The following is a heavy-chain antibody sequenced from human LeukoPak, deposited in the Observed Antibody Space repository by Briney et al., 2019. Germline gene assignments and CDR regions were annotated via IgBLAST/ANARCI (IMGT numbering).Heavy chain of an antibody. CDR3: AKVCSASCYKEFDY. V-gene: IGHV1-8*03. Sequence: ASVKVSCKASGYTFTSYDINWVRQATGQGLEWMGWMNPNSGNTGYAQKFQGRVTITRNTSISTAYMELSSLRSEDTAVYYCAKVCSASCYKEFDYWGQGTLVTVSS. CDR2: MNPNSGNT. J-gene: IGHJ4*02. CDR1: GYTFTSYD. D-gene: IGHD2-2*01.